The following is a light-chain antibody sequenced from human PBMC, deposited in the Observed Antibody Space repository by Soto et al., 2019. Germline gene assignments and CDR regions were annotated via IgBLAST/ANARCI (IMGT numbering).Light chain of an antibody. J-gene: IGLJ1*01. CDR1: SSDVGTYNF. V-gene: IGLV2-11*01. CDR3: CSYVGSYTSYV. CDR2: DVT. Sequence: QSALTQPRSVSGSPGQSVTISCTGTSSDVGTYNFVSWYQQHPGKAPNIMIYDVTKRPSGVPDRFSGSKSGNTASLTISVLQAEDEADYYCCSYVGSYTSYVFGTGTKVTAL.